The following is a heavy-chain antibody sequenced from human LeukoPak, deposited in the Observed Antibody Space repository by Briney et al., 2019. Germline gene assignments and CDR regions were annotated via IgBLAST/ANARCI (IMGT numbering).Heavy chain of an antibody. Sequence: AGGSLRLSCAASGFTFSSYGMHWVRQAPGKGLEWVAFIRYDGSNKYYADSVKGRLTISRDNAKNSLYLQMNSLRAEDTAVYYCAKEEWGFGEFPLFMDVWGKGTTVTISS. D-gene: IGHD3-10*01. J-gene: IGHJ6*03. CDR3: AKEEWGFGEFPLFMDV. CDR2: IRYDGSNK. V-gene: IGHV3-30*02. CDR1: GFTFSSYG.